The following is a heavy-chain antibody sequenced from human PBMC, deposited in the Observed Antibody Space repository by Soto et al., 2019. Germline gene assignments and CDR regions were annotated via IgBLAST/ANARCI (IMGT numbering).Heavy chain of an antibody. V-gene: IGHV4-59*01. CDR2: IYYSGST. J-gene: IGHJ3*02. Sequence: SETLSLTCPVSGGSISSYYWSWIRQPPGKGLEWIGYIYYSGSTNYNPSLKSRVTISVDTSKNQFSLKPSSVTAADTAVYYCARGESYYDFWSGYIARPNAFDIWGQGTMVTVSS. CDR1: GGSISSYY. CDR3: ARGESYYDFWSGYIARPNAFDI. D-gene: IGHD3-3*01.